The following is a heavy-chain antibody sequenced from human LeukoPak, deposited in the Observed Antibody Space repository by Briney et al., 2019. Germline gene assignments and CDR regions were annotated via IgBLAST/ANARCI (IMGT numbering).Heavy chain of an antibody. CDR1: GYTFTGYY. CDR3: AIVALPYCSGGSCYSYYYYGMDV. Sequence: GASVKVSCKASGYTFTGYYMHWVRQAPGQGLEWMGIINPSGGSTSYAQKFQGRVTMTRDTSTSTVYMELSSLRSEDTAVYYCAIVALPYCSGGSCYSYYYYGMDVWGQGTTVTVSS. J-gene: IGHJ6*02. CDR2: INPSGGST. D-gene: IGHD2-15*01. V-gene: IGHV1-46*03.